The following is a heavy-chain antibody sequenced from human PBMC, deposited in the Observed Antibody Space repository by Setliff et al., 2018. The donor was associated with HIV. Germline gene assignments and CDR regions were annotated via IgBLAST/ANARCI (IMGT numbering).Heavy chain of an antibody. V-gene: IGHV4-59*01. D-gene: IGHD3-3*01. CDR3: ASEKKAWSVSDSFYEY. J-gene: IGHJ4*02. CDR2: VHYSGST. CDR1: GLSMSYDY. Sequence: SETLSLTCTVSGLSMSYDYWTWSRQSPGKGLEWIGYVHYSGSTRYNPSLKSRATISVDTSKKKFSLKLASMTAADTAVYYCASEKKAWSVSDSFYEYWGQGVPVTVSS.